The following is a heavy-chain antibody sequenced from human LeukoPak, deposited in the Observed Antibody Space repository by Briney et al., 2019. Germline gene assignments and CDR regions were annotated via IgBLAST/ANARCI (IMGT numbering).Heavy chain of an antibody. D-gene: IGHD4-17*01. J-gene: IGHJ4*02. Sequence: GGPLRLSCAASGFTFSTFAMIWVRQPPGKGLEWVSSIFPSGGEIHYADSVRGRFTISRDNSKSTLSLQMNSLRAEDTAVYYCAILTVTTAYWGQGTLVTVSS. CDR3: AILTVTTAY. CDR2: IFPSGGEI. CDR1: GFTFSTFA. V-gene: IGHV3-23*01.